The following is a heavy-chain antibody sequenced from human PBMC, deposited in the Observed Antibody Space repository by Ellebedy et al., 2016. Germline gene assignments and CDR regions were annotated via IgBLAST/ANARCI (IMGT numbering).Heavy chain of an antibody. CDR3: AKDRDDSSGY. V-gene: IGHV3-30*18. D-gene: IGHD3-22*01. CDR2: ISYDGSNK. Sequence: GGSLRLXXAASGFTFSSYGMHWVRQAPGKGLEWVAVISYDGSNKYYADSVKGRFTISRDNSKNTLYLQMNSLRAEDTAVYYCAKDRDDSSGYWGQGTLVTVSS. CDR1: GFTFSSYG. J-gene: IGHJ4*02.